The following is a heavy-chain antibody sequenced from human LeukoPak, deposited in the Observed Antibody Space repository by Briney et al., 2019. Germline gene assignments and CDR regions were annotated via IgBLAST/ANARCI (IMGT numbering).Heavy chain of an antibody. CDR1: GFTFSNYG. CDR3: GRGSVGFGELNY. V-gene: IGHV3-30*03. D-gene: IGHD3-10*01. Sequence: PGRSLRLSCAASGFTFSNYGMHRVRQAPGKGLEWVAVISYDGRNKFYADSVKGRFTLSRDNSKNTLYLQMNSLRIEDTAVYYCGRGSVGFGELNYWGQGTLVTVSS. J-gene: IGHJ4*02. CDR2: ISYDGRNK.